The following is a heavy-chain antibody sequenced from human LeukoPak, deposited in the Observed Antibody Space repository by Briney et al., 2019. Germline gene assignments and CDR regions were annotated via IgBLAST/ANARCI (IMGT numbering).Heavy chain of an antibody. D-gene: IGHD3-22*01. CDR1: GGSFSGYY. Sequence: SETLSLTCAVYGGSFSGYYWSWIRQPPGKGLEWIGEINHSGSTNYNPSLKSRVTISADPSKSQFSLKLTSVTAADTAVYYCATRGDYSDTSGNSYDALDIWGQGTMVTVSS. CDR2: INHSGST. J-gene: IGHJ3*02. CDR3: ATRGDYSDTSGNSYDALDI. V-gene: IGHV4-34*01.